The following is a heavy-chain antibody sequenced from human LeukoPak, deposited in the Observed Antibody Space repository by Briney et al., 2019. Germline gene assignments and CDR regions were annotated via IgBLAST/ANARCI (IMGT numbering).Heavy chain of an antibody. CDR1: GFTVSSHD. Sequence: GGSLRLSCAASGFTVSSHDMSWVRQAPGKGLEWVSVIYMGGNTFYADSVKGRFTIYRHTSKNTLYLQMNSLRAEDTAVYYCARVGDEVAYTRGYLDYWGQGTLVTVSS. J-gene: IGHJ4*02. D-gene: IGHD3-16*01. CDR3: ARVGDEVAYTRGYLDY. CDR2: IYMGGNT. V-gene: IGHV3-53*04.